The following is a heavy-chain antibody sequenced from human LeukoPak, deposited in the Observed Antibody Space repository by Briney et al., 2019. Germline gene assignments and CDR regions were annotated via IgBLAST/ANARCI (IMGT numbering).Heavy chain of an antibody. CDR2: ISAYNGNT. J-gene: IGHJ4*02. D-gene: IGHD3-9*01. CDR1: GYTFSDYY. V-gene: IGHV1-18*04. CDR3: ARDSGTLRYFDWLPSSFDY. Sequence: ASVKVSCKASGYTFSDYYIHWVRQAPGQGLEWMGWISAYNGNTNYAQKLQGRVTMTTDTSTSTAYMELRSLRSDDTAVYYCARDSGTLRYFDWLPSSFDYWGQGTLVTVSS.